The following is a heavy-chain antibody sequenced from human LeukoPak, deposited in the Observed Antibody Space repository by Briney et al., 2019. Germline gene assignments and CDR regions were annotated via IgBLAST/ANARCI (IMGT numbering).Heavy chain of an antibody. Sequence: ASVRVSCKASGYTFTSYDINWVRQAPGQGLEWMGWMNPNSGNTGYAQKFQGRVTITRNTSISTAYMELSSLRSEDTAVYYCARAEVRYFDWLLSSQRTPAYNWFDPWGQGTLVTVSS. CDR3: ARAEVRYFDWLLSSQRTPAYNWFDP. CDR2: MNPNSGNT. CDR1: GYTFTSYD. V-gene: IGHV1-8*03. J-gene: IGHJ5*02. D-gene: IGHD3-9*01.